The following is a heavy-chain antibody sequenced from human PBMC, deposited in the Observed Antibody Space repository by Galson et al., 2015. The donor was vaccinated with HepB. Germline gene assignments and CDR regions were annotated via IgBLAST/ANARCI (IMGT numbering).Heavy chain of an antibody. Sequence: SLRLSCADSGFTFSSYAMSWVRRAPGKGLQWLSIISSSGDLRRYADSVKGRFTISRDNTKSALYLPMNSLTADATAVYYCEKDGVADRGWYSDYGGQGTLVTVSS. CDR1: GFTFSSYA. D-gene: IGHD6-19*01. J-gene: IGHJ4*02. CDR3: EKDGVADRGWYSDY. CDR2: ISSSGDLR. V-gene: IGHV3-23*01.